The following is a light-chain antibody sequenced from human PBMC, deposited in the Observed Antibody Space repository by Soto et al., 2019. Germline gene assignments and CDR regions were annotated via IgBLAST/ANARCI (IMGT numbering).Light chain of an antibody. CDR3: QQRSNRPRT. CDR2: DAS. CDR1: QSVSSY. V-gene: IGKV3-11*01. Sequence: EIVLTQSPATLSLSPGERATLSCRASQSVSSYLAWYQQKPVQAPRLLIYDASNRATGIPARFSGSGSGTDFTLTISSLEPEDFAVYYCQQRSNRPRTFGQGTKVEIK. J-gene: IGKJ1*01.